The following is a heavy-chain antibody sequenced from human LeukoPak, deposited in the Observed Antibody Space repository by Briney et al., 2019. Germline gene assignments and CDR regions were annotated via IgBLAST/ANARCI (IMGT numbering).Heavy chain of an antibody. V-gene: IGHV4-39*01. J-gene: IGHJ3*02. CDR2: IYYSGST. D-gene: IGHD3-3*01. CDR1: GGSISSSSYY. CDR3: ARRDPHPFYDFWSGYLAAAFDI. Sequence: PSETLSLTCTVPGGSISSSSYYWGWIRQPPGKGLEWIGSIYYSGSTYYNPSLKSRVTISVDTSKNQFSLKLSSVTAADTAVYYCARRDPHPFYDFWSGYLAAAFDIWGQGTMVTVSS.